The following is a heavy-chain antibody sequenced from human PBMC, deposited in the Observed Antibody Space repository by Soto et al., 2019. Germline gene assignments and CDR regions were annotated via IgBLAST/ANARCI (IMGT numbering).Heavy chain of an antibody. D-gene: IGHD3-10*01. CDR3: ARGPPSVRERTYYYRMDV. Sequence: EVQLVESGGGLAQPGGSLRLSCAASGFTIRNYDMHWVRQTTGKGLEWVSGIGGIDDSYYADSVKGRFTISREIAKNSLYLQMDGLRAGDSAVYYCARGPPSVRERTYYYRMDVWGEGTTVTAAS. CDR2: IGGIDDS. CDR1: GFTIRNYD. V-gene: IGHV3-13*01. J-gene: IGHJ6*02.